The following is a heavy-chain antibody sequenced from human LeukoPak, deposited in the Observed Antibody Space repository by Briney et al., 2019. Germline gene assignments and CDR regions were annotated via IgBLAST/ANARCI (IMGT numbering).Heavy chain of an antibody. CDR3: ARVSKWFGELLNY. CDR1: GYTFTSYA. CDR2: INAGNGDT. Sequence: ASVKVSCKASGYTFTSYAMHWVRQAPGQRLEWMGWINAGNGDTKYSQKFQGRVTITRDTSASTACMELSSLRSEDTAVYYCARVSKWFGELLNYWGQGTLVTVSS. V-gene: IGHV1-3*01. D-gene: IGHD3-10*01. J-gene: IGHJ4*02.